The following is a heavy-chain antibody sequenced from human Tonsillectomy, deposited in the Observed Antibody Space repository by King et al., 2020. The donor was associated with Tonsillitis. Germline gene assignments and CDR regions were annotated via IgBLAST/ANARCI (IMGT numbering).Heavy chain of an antibody. CDR2: INPNSGGT. J-gene: IGHJ5*02. CDR3: ARAGYSYDRPVVNWFDP. V-gene: IGHV1-2*04. D-gene: IGHD5-18*01. CDR1: GYTFTGYY. Sequence: QLVQSGAEVKKPGASVKVSCKASGYTFTGYYMHWGRQAPGQGLEWMGWINPNSGGTNYAQKFQGWVTMTRDTSISTAYMELSRLRSDDTAVYYCARAGYSYDRPVVNWFDPWGQGTLVTVSS.